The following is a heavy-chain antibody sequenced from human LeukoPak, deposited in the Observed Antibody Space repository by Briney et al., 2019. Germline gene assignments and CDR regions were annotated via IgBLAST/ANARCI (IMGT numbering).Heavy chain of an antibody. J-gene: IGHJ6*02. CDR1: GFIFSNYA. V-gene: IGHV3-23*01. Sequence: PGGSLRLSCAASGFIFSNYAVHWVRQAPEKGLEWVSAIDGNGGSKYFADSVKGRFIISRDNSKKTFYLQMNSLRAEDTAVYYCAKDRPNGLDVWGQGTTVTVSS. CDR2: IDGNGGSK. CDR3: AKDRPNGLDV.